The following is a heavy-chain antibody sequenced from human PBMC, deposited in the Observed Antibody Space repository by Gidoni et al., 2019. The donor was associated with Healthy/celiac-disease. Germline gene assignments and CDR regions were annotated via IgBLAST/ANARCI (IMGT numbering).Heavy chain of an antibody. Sequence: DVQLVESGGGLVQTGRSLRLSCAASVFTFDGYAMHWVRQAPGKGLEWVSGISWNSGSIVYADSVKGRFTISRDNAKNSLYLQMNSLRAEDTALYYCAKGVTIFGVVTNFDYWGQGTLVTVSS. V-gene: IGHV3-9*01. CDR1: VFTFDGYA. D-gene: IGHD3-3*01. CDR2: ISWNSGSI. J-gene: IGHJ4*02. CDR3: AKGVTIFGVVTNFDY.